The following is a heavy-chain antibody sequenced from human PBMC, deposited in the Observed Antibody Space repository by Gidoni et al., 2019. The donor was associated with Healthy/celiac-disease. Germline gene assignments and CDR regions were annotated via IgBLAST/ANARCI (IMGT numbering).Heavy chain of an antibody. J-gene: IGHJ4*02. CDR3: AKDFVEHRIFFFLFDY. D-gene: IGHD3-9*01. CDR2: ISGSGGST. V-gene: IGHV3-23*01. Sequence: EVQLLEYGGGLVQPGGSLRLSCAAAGFTFSSYAMSWVRQAPGKGLEWVSAISGSGGSTYYADSVKGRFTISRDYSKNTLYLQMNSLRAEDTAVYYCAKDFVEHRIFFFLFDYWGQGTLVTVSS. CDR1: GFTFSSYA.